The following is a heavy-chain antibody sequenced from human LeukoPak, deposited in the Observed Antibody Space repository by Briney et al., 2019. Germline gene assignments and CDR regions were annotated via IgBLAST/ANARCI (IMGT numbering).Heavy chain of an antibody. CDR1: GSTFSSYS. V-gene: IGHV3-48*02. CDR2: ITASGTAM. CDR3: ASSESYRFDY. J-gene: IGHJ4*02. D-gene: IGHD1-26*01. Sequence: GGSLRLSCAASGSTFSSYSMNWVRQAPGKGLEWVSHITASGTAMFYADSVKGRFTISRDNAKNSLYLQMNSLRDEDTAVYYCASSESYRFDYWGQGTLVTVSS.